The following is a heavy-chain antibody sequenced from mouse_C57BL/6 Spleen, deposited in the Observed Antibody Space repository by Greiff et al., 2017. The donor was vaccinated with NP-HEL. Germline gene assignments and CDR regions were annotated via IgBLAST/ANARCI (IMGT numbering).Heavy chain of an antibody. Sequence: VQLQQPGTELVKPGASVKLSCKASGYTFTSYWMHWVKQSPGQGLEWIGNINPSNGGTNYNEKFKSKATLTVDKSSSTAYMQLSSLTSEDSAVYYCARAIYYDYDDYAMDYWGQGTSVTVSS. J-gene: IGHJ4*01. CDR3: ARAIYYDYDDYAMDY. CDR2: INPSNGGT. V-gene: IGHV1-53*01. D-gene: IGHD2-4*01. CDR1: GYTFTSYW.